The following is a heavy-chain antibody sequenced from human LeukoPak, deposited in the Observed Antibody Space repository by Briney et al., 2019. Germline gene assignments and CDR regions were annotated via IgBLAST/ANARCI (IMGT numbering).Heavy chain of an antibody. Sequence: NPSETLSLTCTVSGGSISSYYWSWIRQPAGKGLEWIGRIYTSGSTNYNPSLKSRVTISVDTSKNQFSLKLSSVTAADTAVYYCARVEVVVVAATLYYYYYYMDVWGKGTTVTVSS. CDR2: IYTSGST. CDR3: ARVEVVVVAATLYYYYYYMDV. CDR1: GGSISSYY. V-gene: IGHV4-4*07. J-gene: IGHJ6*03. D-gene: IGHD2-15*01.